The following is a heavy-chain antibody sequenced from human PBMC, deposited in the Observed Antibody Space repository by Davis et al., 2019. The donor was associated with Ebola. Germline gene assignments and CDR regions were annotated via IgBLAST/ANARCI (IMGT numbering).Heavy chain of an antibody. CDR2: IYPGDSDT. Sequence: GESLKISCKGSGYSFTSYWIGWVRQMPGKGLEWMGIIYPGDSDTRYSPSFQGQVTISADKSISTAYLQWSSLKASDTAMYYCARSGQIDCTNGVCHFDYWGQGTLVTVSS. D-gene: IGHD2-8*01. J-gene: IGHJ4*02. CDR3: ARSGQIDCTNGVCHFDY. CDR1: GYSFTSYW. V-gene: IGHV5-51*01.